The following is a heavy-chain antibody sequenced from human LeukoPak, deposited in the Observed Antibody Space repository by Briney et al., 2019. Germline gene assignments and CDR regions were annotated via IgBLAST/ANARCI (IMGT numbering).Heavy chain of an antibody. J-gene: IGHJ4*02. V-gene: IGHV4-38-2*02. CDR2: IYHSGST. CDR1: GYSISSGYY. CDR3: ARREGGIAARLYYFDY. Sequence: SETLSLTCTVSGYSISSGYYWGWIRQPPGKGLERIGSIYHSGSTYYNPSLKSRVTISVDTSKNQFSLKLSSVTAADTAVYYCARREGGIAARLYYFDYWGQGTLVTVSS. D-gene: IGHD6-6*01.